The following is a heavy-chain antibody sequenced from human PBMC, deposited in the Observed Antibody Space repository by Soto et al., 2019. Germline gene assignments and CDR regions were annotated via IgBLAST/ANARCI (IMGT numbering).Heavy chain of an antibody. CDR1: GGSMSGDY. D-gene: IGHD2-21*02. J-gene: IGHJ6*02. CDR3: ARDLWGYCGTDCYPLDV. V-gene: IGHV4-59*01. CDR2: MYNTGST. Sequence: SETLCLSCTGSGGSMSGDYWSWSRQPPGKGLEWIGYMYNTGSTVYNPSFKSRVTLSVDTSKNQFSLKLNSVTAADTAVYYCARDLWGYCGTDCYPLDVWGQGPTVTVS.